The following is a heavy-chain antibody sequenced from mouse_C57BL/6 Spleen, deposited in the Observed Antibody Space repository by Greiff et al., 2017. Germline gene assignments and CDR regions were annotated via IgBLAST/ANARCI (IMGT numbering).Heavy chain of an antibody. CDR2: IYPGDGDT. CDR1: GYAFSSSW. V-gene: IGHV1-82*01. Sequence: QVTLKESGPELVKPGASVKISCKASGYAFSSSWMHWVKQRPGKGLEWIGRIYPGDGDTNYNGKFKGKATLTADKSSSTAYMQLSSLTSEDSAVYFCARSDSYAMDYWGQGTSVTVSS. CDR3: ARSDSYAMDY. J-gene: IGHJ4*01.